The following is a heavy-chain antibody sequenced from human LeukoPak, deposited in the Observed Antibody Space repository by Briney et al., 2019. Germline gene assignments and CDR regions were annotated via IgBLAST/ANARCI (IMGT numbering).Heavy chain of an antibody. Sequence: GGSLRLSCAASGFTFSSYWMHWVRQAPGKGLVWVSRINTDGISTIYADSVKGRFTISRDNAKNTLYLQMNSLRAEDTSVYYCTRGYAGIDYWGRGTLVTVSS. J-gene: IGHJ4*02. CDR3: TRGYAGIDY. V-gene: IGHV3-74*01. CDR2: INTDGIST. CDR1: GFTFSSYW. D-gene: IGHD5-12*01.